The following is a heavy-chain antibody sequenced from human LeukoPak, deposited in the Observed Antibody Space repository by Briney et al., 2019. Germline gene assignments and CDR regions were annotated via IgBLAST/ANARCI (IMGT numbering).Heavy chain of an antibody. D-gene: IGHD3-22*01. V-gene: IGHV1-24*01. CDR2: FDPEDGET. J-gene: IGHJ4*02. Sequence: ASVKVSCKVSGYTLTELSMHWVRQAPGKGLEWMGGFDPEDGETIYAQKFQGRVTMTEDTSTDTAYMELSSLRSEDTAVYYCATPRWSYYYDSSGYYFWGQGTLVTVSS. CDR1: GYTLTELS. CDR3: ATPRWSYYYDSSGYYF.